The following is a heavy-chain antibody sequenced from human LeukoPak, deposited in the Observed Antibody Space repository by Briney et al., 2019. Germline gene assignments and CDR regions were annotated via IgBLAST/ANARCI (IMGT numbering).Heavy chain of an antibody. J-gene: IGHJ4*02. CDR3: ARLFSGGWYYFDY. V-gene: IGHV4-34*01. CDR1: GGSISSYY. D-gene: IGHD2-15*01. Sequence: SETLSLTCTVSGGSISSYYWSWIRQPPGKGLEWIGEINHSGSTNYNPSLKSRVTISVDTSKNQFSLKLSSVTAADTAVYYCARLFSGGWYYFDYWGQGTLVTVSS. CDR2: INHSGST.